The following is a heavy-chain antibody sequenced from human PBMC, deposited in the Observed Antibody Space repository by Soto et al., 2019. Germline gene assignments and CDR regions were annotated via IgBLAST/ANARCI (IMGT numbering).Heavy chain of an antibody. D-gene: IGHD1-1*01. Sequence: GASVKVSCKASGYTFTDYGISWVRQAPGQGLQWIGRISGYNGNTDYAQNFQGRITMTTDTSTSTAYMELRSLRSDDTAVFFCARDSWNLGVWEYFFYYWGQGTLVTVSA. J-gene: IGHJ4*02. CDR3: ARDSWNLGVWEYFFYY. CDR2: ISGYNGNT. V-gene: IGHV1-18*01. CDR1: GYTFTDYG.